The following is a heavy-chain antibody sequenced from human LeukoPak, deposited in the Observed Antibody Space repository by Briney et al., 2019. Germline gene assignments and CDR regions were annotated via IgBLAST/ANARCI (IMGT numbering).Heavy chain of an antibody. V-gene: IGHV3-74*01. CDR3: ARDISRDSSSWYGGYYYYGMDV. D-gene: IGHD6-13*01. CDR1: GFTFSSYW. CDR2: INSDGSST. J-gene: IGHJ6*02. Sequence: GGSLRLSCAASGFTFSSYWVHWVRQAPGKGLVWVSRINSDGSSTSYADSVKGRFTISRDNAKNTLYVQMNSLRAEDTAVYYCARDISRDSSSWYGGYYYYGMDVWGQGTTVTVSS.